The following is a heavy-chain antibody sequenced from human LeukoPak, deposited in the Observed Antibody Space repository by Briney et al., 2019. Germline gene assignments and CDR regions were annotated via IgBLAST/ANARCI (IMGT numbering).Heavy chain of an antibody. V-gene: IGHV4-30-2*01. CDR1: GGSISSGGYY. Sequence: TPSQTLSLTCTVSGGSISSGGYYWSWIRQPPGKGLEWIGYIYHSGSTYYNPSLKSRVTISVDRSKNQFSLKLSSVTAADTAVYYCARVSPADICGGDCYSWYFDYWGQGTLVTVSS. CDR3: ARVSPADICGGDCYSWYFDY. CDR2: IYHSGST. D-gene: IGHD2-21*02. J-gene: IGHJ4*02.